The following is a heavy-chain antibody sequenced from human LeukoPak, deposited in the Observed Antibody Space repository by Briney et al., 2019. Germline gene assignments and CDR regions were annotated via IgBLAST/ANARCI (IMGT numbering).Heavy chain of an antibody. V-gene: IGHV3-74*03. Sequence: GGSLRLSCAASGFTFSAYWMHWVRHAPGKGLVWVSRIDTVGSKTTYADSVKGRFTISRDNAKNTLHLQMSSLTADDTGVHYCARVRSGSDDWVDPWGQGTLVTVSS. CDR3: ARVRSGSDDWVDP. D-gene: IGHD1-26*01. CDR2: IDTVGSKT. J-gene: IGHJ5*02. CDR1: GFTFSAYW.